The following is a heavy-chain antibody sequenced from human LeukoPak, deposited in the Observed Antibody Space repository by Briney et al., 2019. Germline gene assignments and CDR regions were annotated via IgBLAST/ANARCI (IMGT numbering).Heavy chain of an antibody. J-gene: IGHJ4*02. CDR3: AKVAAVAGPGYFDY. CDR1: GGSISSYY. CDR2: SYYSGST. D-gene: IGHD6-19*01. V-gene: IGHV4-59*08. Sequence: PSETLSLTCTVSGGSISSYYWSWIRQPPGKGLEWIGYSYYSGSTNYNPSLKSRVTISVDTSKNQFSLKLSSVTAADTAVYHCAKVAAVAGPGYFDYWGQGTLVTVSS.